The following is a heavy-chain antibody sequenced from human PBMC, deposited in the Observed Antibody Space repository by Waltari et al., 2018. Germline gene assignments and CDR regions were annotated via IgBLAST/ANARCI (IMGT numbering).Heavy chain of an antibody. V-gene: IGHV3-21*01. Sequence: EGQLVESGGGLVKPGGSLRPTCGPCGFSFSSYSMNWVRQAPGKGLEWVSSISSSTTYIHYADSVKGRFTISRDNAKNSLYLQMNSLRVEDTAVYYCVSGGWGFYFDYWGQGTVVTVSS. CDR2: ISSSTTYI. CDR1: GFSFSSYS. CDR3: VSGGWGFYFDY. D-gene: IGHD7-27*01. J-gene: IGHJ4*02.